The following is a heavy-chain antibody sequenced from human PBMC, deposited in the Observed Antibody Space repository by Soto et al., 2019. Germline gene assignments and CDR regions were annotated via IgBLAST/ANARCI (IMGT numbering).Heavy chain of an antibody. CDR3: ARDEGVPINYRFDY. V-gene: IGHV3-7*03. CDR1: GFSFSSYS. Sequence: EVQLVESGGGLVQPGGSLRLSCAASGFSFSSYSMSWIRQAPGKGLEWLAHIHENGHFKSYVDSAKGRFPISRDDALNSLYLQMNSLRAEDTAMYYCARDEGVPINYRFDYWGQGTLVTVSS. CDR2: IHENGHFK. J-gene: IGHJ4*02. D-gene: IGHD4-4*01.